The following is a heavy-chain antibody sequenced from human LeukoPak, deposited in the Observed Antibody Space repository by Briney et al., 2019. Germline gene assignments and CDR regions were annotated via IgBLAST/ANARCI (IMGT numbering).Heavy chain of an antibody. CDR2: IYHSGST. Sequence: SETLSLTCAVSGGSISSSNWWSWVRQPPGKGLEWIGEIYHSGSTNYNPSLKSRVTISVDKSKNQFSLKLSSVTAADTAVYYCARGGYYYDSSGYLYYFDYWGQGTLVTVSS. CDR1: GGSISSSNW. J-gene: IGHJ4*02. CDR3: ARGGYYYDSSGYLYYFDY. D-gene: IGHD3-22*01. V-gene: IGHV4-4*02.